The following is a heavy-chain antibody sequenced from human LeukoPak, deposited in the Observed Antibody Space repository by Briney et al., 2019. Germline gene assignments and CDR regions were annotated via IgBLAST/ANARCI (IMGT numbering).Heavy chain of an antibody. CDR2: INPSGGST. J-gene: IGHJ4*02. CDR1: GYTFTNYF. CDR3: ARDYSNARAFDY. D-gene: IGHD4-11*01. V-gene: IGHV1-46*01. Sequence: ASVKVSCKASGYTFTNYFIHWVRLAPGQGLEWMGIINPSGGSTSYAQKFQARVTMTRDTYTKTAYMELSSLRSEDTAVYYCARDYSNARAFDYWGEGTLVTVSS.